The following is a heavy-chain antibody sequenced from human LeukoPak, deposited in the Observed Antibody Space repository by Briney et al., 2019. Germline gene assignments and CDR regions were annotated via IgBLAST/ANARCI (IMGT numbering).Heavy chain of an antibody. V-gene: IGHV4-39*01. CDR3: ATPSYCGGDCYDDAFDI. J-gene: IGHJ3*02. CDR1: GGSISSSSYY. D-gene: IGHD2-21*02. Sequence: SETLSLTCTVSGGSISSSSYYWGWLRQPPGKGLEWIGSIYYSGSTYYNPPLKSRVTISVDTSENQFSLKLSSVTAADTAVYYCATPSYCGGDCYDDAFDIWGQGTMVTVSS. CDR2: IYYSGST.